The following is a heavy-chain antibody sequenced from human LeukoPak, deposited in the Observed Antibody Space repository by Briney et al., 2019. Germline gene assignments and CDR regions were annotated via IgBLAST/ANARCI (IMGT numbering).Heavy chain of an antibody. J-gene: IGHJ4*02. Sequence: GASVKVSCKASGYTFTGYYMHWVRQAPGQGLEWMGIINPSGDSTIYTQKFQGRVTMTRDMSTSTVYMELSSLRSEDTAVYYCARDHFGSSGYYFVGWGQGTLVTVSS. CDR3: ARDHFGSSGYYFVG. CDR1: GYTFTGYY. D-gene: IGHD3-3*01. CDR2: INPSGDST. V-gene: IGHV1-46*01.